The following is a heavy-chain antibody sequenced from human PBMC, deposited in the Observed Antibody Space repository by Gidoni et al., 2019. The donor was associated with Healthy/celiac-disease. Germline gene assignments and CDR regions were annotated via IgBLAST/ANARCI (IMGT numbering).Heavy chain of an antibody. V-gene: IGHV3-11*01. J-gene: IGHJ4*02. CDR2: ISSSGSTI. Sequence: QVQLVESGGGLVKPGGSLKLSCAASGFPFRAYYMSWIRQAPGKWLEWVSYISSSGSTIYYADSVKGRFTISRDNAKNSLYLQMNSLRAEDTAVYYCARAPSYYDSSGYYSAWGQGTLVTVSS. CDR1: GFPFRAYY. CDR3: ARAPSYYDSSGYYSA. D-gene: IGHD3-22*01.